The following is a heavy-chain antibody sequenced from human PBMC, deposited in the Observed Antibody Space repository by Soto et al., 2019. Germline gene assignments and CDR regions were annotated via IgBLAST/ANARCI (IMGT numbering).Heavy chain of an antibody. CDR3: ATWGGVPGKDY. V-gene: IGHV3-23*01. Sequence: EVEMLVSGGGLVQPGGSLRLSCAASGFTFSTYAMNWVRQAPGKGLEWVSTISGNGGTTFYTDSVKGRFTISRDNSKNTLYLQMNSVRAEDTAVYYCATWGGVPGKDYWGQGTLVTVSS. CDR1: GFTFSTYA. J-gene: IGHJ4*02. CDR2: ISGNGGTT. D-gene: IGHD3-16*01.